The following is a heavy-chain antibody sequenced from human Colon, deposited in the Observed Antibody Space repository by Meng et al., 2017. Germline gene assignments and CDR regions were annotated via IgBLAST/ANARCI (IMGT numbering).Heavy chain of an antibody. J-gene: IGHJ4*02. CDR2: IYYSGST. Sequence: SETLSLTCTVSGGSISSSSYYWGWVRQPPGKGLEWFGSIYYSGSTYYNPSLKSRVTISVDTSKNQFTLKLSSVTAADTAVYYCARDPIRGVIIGGWEDYWGQGTLVTVSS. D-gene: IGHD3-10*01. CDR1: GGSISSSSYY. CDR3: ARDPIRGVIIGGWEDY. V-gene: IGHV4-39*06.